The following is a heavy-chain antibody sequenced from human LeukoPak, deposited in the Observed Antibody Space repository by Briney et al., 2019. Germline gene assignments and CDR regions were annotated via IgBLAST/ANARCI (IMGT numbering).Heavy chain of an antibody. CDR2: INPNSGGT. J-gene: IGHJ2*01. D-gene: IGHD2-21*01. CDR1: GYTFIGYY. V-gene: IGHV1-2*02. Sequence: SVKVSCKASGYTFIGYYMHWVRQAPGQGLEWMGWINPNSGGTNYAQKFQGRVTMTRDTSISTAYTELSRLRSDDTAVYYCARRFDFHDGEAVQRYFDLWGRGTLVTVSS. CDR3: ARRFDFHDGEAVQRYFDL.